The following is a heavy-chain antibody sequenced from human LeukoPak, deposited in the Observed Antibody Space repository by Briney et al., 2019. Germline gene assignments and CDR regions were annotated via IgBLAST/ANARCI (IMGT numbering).Heavy chain of an antibody. V-gene: IGHV3-74*01. CDR2: ISKDGSTS. CDR1: GFTFSNHW. D-gene: IGHD1-26*01. Sequence: PGGSLRLSCEASGFTFSNHWMHWVRQAPGKGLVWVSVISKDGSTSVYADSVGGRLTISRDNAKNTLYLQMNSLRVEDTAVYYCARIGLYSGSLDYWGQGTLVTVSS. CDR3: ARIGLYSGSLDY. J-gene: IGHJ4*02.